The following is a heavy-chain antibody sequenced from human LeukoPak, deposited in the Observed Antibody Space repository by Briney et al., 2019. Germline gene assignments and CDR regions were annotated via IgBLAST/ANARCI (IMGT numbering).Heavy chain of an antibody. J-gene: IGHJ5*02. CDR1: GGSISSYS. CDR3: ARTYSGSYWFAP. D-gene: IGHD1-26*01. V-gene: IGHV4-59*12. Sequence: SETLSLTCTVSGGSISSYSWSWIRQPPGKGLEWIGYIYYSGSTYYNPSLKSRVTISVDTSKRFSLKLTSLTAADTAVYYCARTYSGSYWFAPWGQGTLVTVSS. CDR2: IYYSGST.